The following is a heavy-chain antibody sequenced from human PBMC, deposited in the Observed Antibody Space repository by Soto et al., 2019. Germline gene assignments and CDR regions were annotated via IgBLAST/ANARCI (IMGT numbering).Heavy chain of an antibody. V-gene: IGHV3-23*01. CDR2: ISGSGGST. D-gene: IGHD6-19*01. J-gene: IGHJ3*02. CDR3: AKDVVSQWLALGLI. CDR1: GFTFSSYA. Sequence: GGSLRLSCAASGFTFSSYAMSWVRQAPGKGLEWVSAISGSGGSTYYADSVKGRFTISRDNSNSTLYLQMNSLTAGDTAVYYCAKDVVSQWLALGLICGQGTVVTVSS.